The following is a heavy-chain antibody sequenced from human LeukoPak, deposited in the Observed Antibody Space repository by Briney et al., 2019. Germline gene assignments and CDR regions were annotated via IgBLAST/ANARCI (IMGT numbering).Heavy chain of an antibody. CDR1: RFTFSSYS. D-gene: IGHD3-3*01. Sequence: GGSLRLSCAASRFTFSSYSMNWVRQAPGKGLEWVSSISSSSSYIYYADSVKGRFTISRDNAKNSLYLQMNSLRAEDAAVYYCAKDTYYDFWSGYPYFDYWGQGTLVTVSS. CDR3: AKDTYYDFWSGYPYFDY. V-gene: IGHV3-21*04. J-gene: IGHJ4*02. CDR2: ISSSSSYI.